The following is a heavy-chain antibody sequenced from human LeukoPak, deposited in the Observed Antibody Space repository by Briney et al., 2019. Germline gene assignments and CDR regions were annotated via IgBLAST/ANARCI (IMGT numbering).Heavy chain of an antibody. CDR2: INPSGGST. D-gene: IGHD6-6*01. CDR1: GYTFTSYY. CDR3: ARDHSSFQPPDPYYYYYYYMDV. Sequence: ASVKVSCKASGYTFTSYYMHWVRQAPGQGLEWMGIINPSGGSTSYAQKFQGRVTMTRDMSTSTVYMELSSLRSEDTAVYYCARDHSSFQPPDPYYYYYYYMDVWGKGTTVTVSS. V-gene: IGHV1-46*01. J-gene: IGHJ6*03.